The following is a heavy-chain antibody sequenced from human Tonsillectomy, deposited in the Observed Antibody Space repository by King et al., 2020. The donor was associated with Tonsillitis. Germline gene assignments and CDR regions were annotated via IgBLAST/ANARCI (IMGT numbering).Heavy chain of an antibody. Sequence: VQLQESGGGVVQPGRSLRLSCKASGFTFSSYAMHWVRQAPGKGLEWVAIISYDGSNKYYGDSVRGRFTISRDNSQNTVDLQMNSLRAEDTAVYFCARDGGTSYREDYWGQGTLVTVSS. V-gene: IGHV3-30-3*01. CDR1: GFTFSSYA. J-gene: IGHJ4*02. CDR2: ISYDGSNK. D-gene: IGHD1-26*01. CDR3: ARDGGTSYREDY.